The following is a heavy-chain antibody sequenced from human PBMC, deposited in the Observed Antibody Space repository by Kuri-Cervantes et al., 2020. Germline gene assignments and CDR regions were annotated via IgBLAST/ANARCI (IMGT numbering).Heavy chain of an antibody. CDR1: GGSFSGYY. CDR3: ARERHDSSGYYRDYYYYYMDV. J-gene: IGHJ6*03. V-gene: IGHV4-59*01. D-gene: IGHD3-22*01. CDR2: IYYSGST. Sequence: SETLSLTCAVYGGSFSGYYWSWIRQPPGKGLEWIGYIYYSGSTNYNPSLKSRVTISVDTSKNQFSLKLSSVTAADTAVYYCARERHDSSGYYRDYYYYYMDVWGKGTTVTVSS.